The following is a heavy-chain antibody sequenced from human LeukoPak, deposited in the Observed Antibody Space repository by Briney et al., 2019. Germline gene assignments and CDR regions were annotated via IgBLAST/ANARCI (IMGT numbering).Heavy chain of an antibody. D-gene: IGHD2-15*01. CDR1: GFTFSSYA. CDR3: AREVVSSPSYFDS. V-gene: IGHV3-30-3*01. J-gene: IGHJ4*02. CDR2: ISYDGSNK. Sequence: GGSLRLSCAASGFTFSSYAMHWVRQAPGKGLEWVAVISYDGSNKYYADSVKGRFTISRDNSKNTLYLQMNSLIPEDTAVYYCAREVVSSPSYFDSWGQGTLVTVSS.